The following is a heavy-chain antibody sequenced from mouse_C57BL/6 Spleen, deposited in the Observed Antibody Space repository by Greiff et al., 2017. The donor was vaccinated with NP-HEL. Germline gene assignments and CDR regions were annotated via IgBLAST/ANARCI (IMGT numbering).Heavy chain of an antibody. D-gene: IGHD1-1*01. CDR1: GFTFSSYA. J-gene: IGHJ2*01. CDR3: ARDTTVGDY. Sequence: EVKLMESGGGLVKPGGSLKLSCAASGFTFSSYAMSWVRQTPEKRLEWVATISDGGSYTYYPDTVKGRFTISRDNAKNNLYLQMSHLKSEDTAMYYCARDTTVGDYWGQGTTLTVSS. CDR2: ISDGGSYT. V-gene: IGHV5-4*01.